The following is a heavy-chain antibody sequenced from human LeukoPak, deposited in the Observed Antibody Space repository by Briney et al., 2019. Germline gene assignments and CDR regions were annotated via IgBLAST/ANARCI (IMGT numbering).Heavy chain of an antibody. V-gene: IGHV3-30-3*01. D-gene: IGHD1-26*01. Sequence: GRSLRLSCAASGFTLSSYAMHWVRQAPGKGLEWVAVISYDGSNKYYADSVKGRFTISRDNSKNTLYLQMNSLRAEDTAVYYCARDGGSYYFDYWGQGTLVTVSS. CDR1: GFTLSSYA. J-gene: IGHJ4*02. CDR2: ISYDGSNK. CDR3: ARDGGSYYFDY.